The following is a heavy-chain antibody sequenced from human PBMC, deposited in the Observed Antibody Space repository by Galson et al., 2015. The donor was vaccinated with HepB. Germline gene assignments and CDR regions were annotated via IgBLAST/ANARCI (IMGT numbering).Heavy chain of an antibody. CDR2: IWCDGSNK. CDR1: GFTFSSYG. Sequence: SLRLSCAASGFTFSSYGMHWVRQAPGKGLEWVAVIWCDGSNKYYADSVKGRFTISRDNSKNTLYLQMNSLRAEDTAVYYCARDEVYSSSWYPASGYYYYYGMDVWGQGTTVTVSS. J-gene: IGHJ6*02. D-gene: IGHD6-13*01. V-gene: IGHV3-33*01. CDR3: ARDEVYSSSWYPASGYYYYYGMDV.